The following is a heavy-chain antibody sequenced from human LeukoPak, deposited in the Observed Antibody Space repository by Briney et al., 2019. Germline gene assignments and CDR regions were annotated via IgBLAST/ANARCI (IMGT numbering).Heavy chain of an antibody. CDR2: IIPILGIA. CDR3: TSPNVEMATLDYYYYYGMDV. V-gene: IGHV1-69*04. Sequence: SVKVSCKASGGTFSSYAISWERQAPGQGLEWMGRIIPILGIANYAQKFQGRVTITADKSTSTAYMELSSLRSEDTAVYYCTSPNVEMATLDYYYYYGMDVWGQGTTVTVSS. D-gene: IGHD5-24*01. J-gene: IGHJ6*02. CDR1: GGTFSSYA.